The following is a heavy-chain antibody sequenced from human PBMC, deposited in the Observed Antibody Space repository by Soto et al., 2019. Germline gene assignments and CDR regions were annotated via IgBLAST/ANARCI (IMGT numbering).Heavy chain of an antibody. CDR2: INSDGSST. CDR3: ARDIVVVPAAYGMDV. Sequence: EVQLVESGGGLVQPGGSLRLSCAASGFTFSSYWMHWVRQAPGKGLVWVSRINSDGSSTSYADSVKVRFTISRDNAKNTLYLQMNSLRAEDTAVYYCARDIVVVPAAYGMDVWGQGATVTVSS. J-gene: IGHJ6*02. V-gene: IGHV3-74*01. CDR1: GFTFSSYW. D-gene: IGHD2-2*01.